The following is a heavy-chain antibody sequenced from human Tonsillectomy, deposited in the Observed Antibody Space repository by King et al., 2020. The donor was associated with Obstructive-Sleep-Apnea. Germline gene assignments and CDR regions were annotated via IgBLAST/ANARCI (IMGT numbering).Heavy chain of an antibody. Sequence: VQLVESGGGVVQPERSLRLSCAASGFSFSTYGMHWVRQAPGKGLEWVAFIRYDGNVKYYAASVKGRFTISRDDSKNTLYLQMNSLGAEDTAVYYCAKGAMIVVVMEYFDYWGQGTLVTVSS. CDR2: IRYDGNVK. J-gene: IGHJ4*02. D-gene: IGHD3-22*01. V-gene: IGHV3-30*02. CDR1: GFSFSTYG. CDR3: AKGAMIVVVMEYFDY.